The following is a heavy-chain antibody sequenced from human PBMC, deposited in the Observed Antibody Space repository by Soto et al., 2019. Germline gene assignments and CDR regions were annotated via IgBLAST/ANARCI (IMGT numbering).Heavy chain of an antibody. CDR3: ARAGATMIADPPHAFDI. D-gene: IGHD3-22*01. CDR1: GGTFSSYA. V-gene: IGHV1-69*01. CDR2: IIPIFGTA. J-gene: IGHJ3*02. Sequence: QVQLVQSGAEVKKPGSSVKVSCKASGGTFSSYAISWVRQAPGQGLEWMGGIIPIFGTANYAQKFQGRVTIPADESTSTAYMELSSLRSEDTAVYYCARAGATMIADPPHAFDIWGQGTMVTVSS.